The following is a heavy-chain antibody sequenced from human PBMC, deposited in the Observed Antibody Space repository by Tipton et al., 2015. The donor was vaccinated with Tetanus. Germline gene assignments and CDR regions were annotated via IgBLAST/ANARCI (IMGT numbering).Heavy chain of an antibody. D-gene: IGHD3-22*01. V-gene: IGHV4-39*01. Sequence: TLSLTCTVSGASISSSRRFDCGWIRQPPGKGLEWIGTISYSGSTYYNPSLKSRVTMSLDTSKNQFSVRLTSVTAADTAVYYCARGGDTYFGSSCFYDWWGQGTRVTVSS. CDR2: ISYSGST. CDR1: GASISSSRRFD. CDR3: ARGGDTYFGSSCFYDW. J-gene: IGHJ4*02.